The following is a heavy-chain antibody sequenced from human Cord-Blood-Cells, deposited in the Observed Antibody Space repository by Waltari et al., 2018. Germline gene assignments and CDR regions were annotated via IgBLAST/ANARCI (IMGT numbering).Heavy chain of an antibody. D-gene: IGHD3-10*01. CDR2: ISPILGIA. CDR3: ARDVGYYYGSGSYWYFDL. CDR1: GGTFSSYA. V-gene: IGHV1-69*04. Sequence: QVQLVQSGAEVKKPGSSVKVSCKASGGTFSSYAISWVRQAPGQGFEWMGGISPILGIANYAQKCKGRVTITADESTSTAYMELSSLRSEDTAVYYCARDVGYYYGSGSYWYFDLWGRGTLVTVSS. J-gene: IGHJ2*01.